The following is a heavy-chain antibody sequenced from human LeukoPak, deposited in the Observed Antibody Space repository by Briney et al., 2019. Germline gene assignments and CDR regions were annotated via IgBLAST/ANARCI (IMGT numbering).Heavy chain of an antibody. D-gene: IGHD3-10*01. CDR3: ARHVIQGAGGLPWFGEPIMGHDWYFDL. Sequence: SETLSLTCTVSGGSISSSSYYWGWIRQPPGKGLEWIGSIYYSGSTYYNPSLKSRVTISVDTSKNQFSLKLSSVTAADTAVYYCARHVIQGAGGLPWFGEPIMGHDWYFDLWGRGTLVTVSS. CDR2: IYYSGST. J-gene: IGHJ2*01. CDR1: GGSISSSSYY. V-gene: IGHV4-39*01.